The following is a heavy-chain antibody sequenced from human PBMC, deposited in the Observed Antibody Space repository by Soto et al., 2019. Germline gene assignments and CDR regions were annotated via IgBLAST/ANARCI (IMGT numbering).Heavy chain of an antibody. CDR1: GFIFSSYG. Sequence: QVQLVESGGAVVQPGRSLRLSCVASGFIFSSYGMHWVRQAPGKGLEWVSVISYDGSNKYYADSVKGRFTISRNKSKNTLYLEMNSLRPEDTAVYYCAKDRDYGDYLFDVWGQGTLDTVSS. V-gene: IGHV3-30*18. CDR3: AKDRDYGDYLFDV. J-gene: IGHJ4*02. D-gene: IGHD4-17*01. CDR2: ISYDGSNK.